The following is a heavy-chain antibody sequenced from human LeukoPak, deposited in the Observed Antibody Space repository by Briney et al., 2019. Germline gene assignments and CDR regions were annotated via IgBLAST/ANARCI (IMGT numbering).Heavy chain of an antibody. D-gene: IGHD1-26*01. CDR3: ARSGSYHIDY. V-gene: IGHV4-39*01. CDR2: IYYSGST. Sequence: SETLSLTCTVSGGSISSSSYYWGWIRQPPGKGLEWIGSIYYSGSTYYNPSLKSRVTISVDTSKNQFSLKLSSVTAADTAVYYCARSGSYHIDYWGQGTLVTVSS. CDR1: GGSISSSSYY. J-gene: IGHJ4*02.